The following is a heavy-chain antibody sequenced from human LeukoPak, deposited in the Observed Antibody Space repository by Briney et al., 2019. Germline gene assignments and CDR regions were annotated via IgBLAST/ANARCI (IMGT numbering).Heavy chain of an antibody. CDR2: ISSSGSTI. D-gene: IGHD4-17*01. J-gene: IGHJ4*02. CDR3: ARDPTTVTWYYFDY. Sequence: PGVSLRLSCAASGFTFSSYEMNWVRQAPGKGLEWVSYISSSGSTIYYADSVKGRFTISRDNAKNSLYLQMNSLRAEDTAVYYCARDPTTVTWYYFDYWGQGTLVTVSS. CDR1: GFTFSSYE. V-gene: IGHV3-48*03.